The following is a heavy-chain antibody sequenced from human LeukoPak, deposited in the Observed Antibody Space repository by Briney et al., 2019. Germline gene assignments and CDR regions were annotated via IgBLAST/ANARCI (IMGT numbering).Heavy chain of an antibody. J-gene: IGHJ4*02. CDR2: IRYDGSNK. CDR1: GFTFSSYG. Sequence: PGGSLRLSCAASGFTFSSYGMHWVRQAPGKGLEWWAFIRYDGSNKYYADSVKGRFTISRDNSKNTLYLQMNSLRAEDTAVYYCANNARGYSYGYFGIDYWGQGTLVTVSS. D-gene: IGHD5-18*01. V-gene: IGHV3-30*02. CDR3: ANNARGYSYGYFGIDY.